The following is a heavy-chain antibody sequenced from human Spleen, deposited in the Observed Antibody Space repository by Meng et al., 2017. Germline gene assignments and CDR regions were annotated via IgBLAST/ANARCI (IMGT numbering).Heavy chain of an antibody. V-gene: IGHV5-51*01. CDR3: ARLSADGDY. CDR1: GYSFGNYW. Sequence: GESLKISCKGSGYSFGNYWIGWVRQMPGKGLEWMGIIYPGDSDTSYSPSFQGLVTISADKSITTAFLQWSSLRASDTAMYYCARLSADGDYWGQGTLVTVSS. D-gene: IGHD2/OR15-2a*01. CDR2: IYPGDSDT. J-gene: IGHJ4*02.